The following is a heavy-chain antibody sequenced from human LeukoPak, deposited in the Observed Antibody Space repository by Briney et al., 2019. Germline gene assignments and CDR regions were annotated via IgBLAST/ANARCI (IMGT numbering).Heavy chain of an antibody. V-gene: IGHV3-21*01. D-gene: IGHD1-26*01. Sequence: PGGSLRLSCAASGFIVSDYNMNWVRQAPGKGLELVSFIDISGSYITYADSVKGRFTISRDNAKNSLYLQMNSLRAEDTAVYYCARDLSATARAYDYWGQGTLVTVSS. CDR2: IDISGSYI. CDR3: ARDLSATARAYDY. J-gene: IGHJ4*01. CDR1: GFIVSDYN.